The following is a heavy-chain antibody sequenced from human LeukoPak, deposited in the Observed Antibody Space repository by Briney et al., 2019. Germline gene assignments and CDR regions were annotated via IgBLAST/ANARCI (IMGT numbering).Heavy chain of an antibody. D-gene: IGHD5-18*01. Sequence: ASVKVSCKASGYTFTSYGISWVRQAPGQGLEWMGWISAYNGNTNYAQKLQGRVTMTTDTSTSTAYMELRSLRSDDTAVYYCARSSQNVGTAMVADYWGQGTLVTVSS. J-gene: IGHJ4*02. CDR1: GYTFTSYG. CDR2: ISAYNGNT. V-gene: IGHV1-18*01. CDR3: ARSSQNVGTAMVADY.